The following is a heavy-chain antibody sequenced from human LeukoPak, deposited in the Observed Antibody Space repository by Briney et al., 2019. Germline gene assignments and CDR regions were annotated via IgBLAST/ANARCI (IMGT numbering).Heavy chain of an antibody. CDR3: ARAYSGSYYFLYFDY. CDR2: ISSSSSTI. V-gene: IGHV3-48*01. J-gene: IGHJ4*02. CDR1: GFTFSSYS. Sequence: PGGSLRLSCAASGFTFSSYSMNWVRQAPGKGLEWVSYISSSSSTIYYADSVKGRFTISRDNAKNSLYLQMNSLRAEDTAVYYCARAYSGSYYFLYFDYWGQGTLVTVSS. D-gene: IGHD3-10*01.